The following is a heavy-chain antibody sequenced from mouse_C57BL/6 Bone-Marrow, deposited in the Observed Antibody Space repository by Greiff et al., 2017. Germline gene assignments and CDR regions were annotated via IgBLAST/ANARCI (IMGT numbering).Heavy chain of an antibody. Sequence: EVKLMESGAELVRPGASVKLSCTASGFNFKDDYIHWVKQRPEQGLEWIGWIDPEIGDTEYASKFQGKATITSDTSSNTAYLQRSSLTSEDTAVYYCSSFDGNYFDFWGQGTPLTVAS. CDR1: GFNFKDDY. D-gene: IGHD2-3*01. V-gene: IGHV14-4*01. J-gene: IGHJ2*01. CDR2: IDPEIGDT. CDR3: SSFDGNYFDF.